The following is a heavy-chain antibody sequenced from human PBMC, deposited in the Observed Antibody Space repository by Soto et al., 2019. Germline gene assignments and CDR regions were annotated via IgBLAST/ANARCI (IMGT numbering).Heavy chain of an antibody. CDR2: IYYSRST. CDR3: ARERWYSSGWDNWFDP. J-gene: IGHJ5*02. D-gene: IGHD6-19*01. Sequence: SETLSLTCTVSGGSVSSGSYYWSWIRQPPGKGLEWIGYIYYSRSTNYNPSFKSRVTISVDTSKNQFSLKLSSVTAADTAVYYCARERWYSSGWDNWFDPWGQGTLVTVSS. V-gene: IGHV4-61*01. CDR1: GGSVSSGSYY.